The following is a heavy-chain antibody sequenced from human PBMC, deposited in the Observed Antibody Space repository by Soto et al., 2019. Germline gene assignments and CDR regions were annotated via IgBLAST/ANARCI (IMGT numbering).Heavy chain of an antibody. V-gene: IGHV3-15*01. CDR2: IKGKGGNGAT. Sequence: EVQLVESGGGSVKPGGSTRLSCAASGFTFIYAWMTWVRQAPGKGLEWVARIKGKGGNGATDYAAPVKGRFTISRDDSRNTLYLQMTSLKTEDTAVYYCTAGDGRTDNDFWGQGTLVTVSP. CDR1: GFTFIYAW. J-gene: IGHJ4*02. D-gene: IGHD1-1*01. CDR3: TAGDGRTDNDF.